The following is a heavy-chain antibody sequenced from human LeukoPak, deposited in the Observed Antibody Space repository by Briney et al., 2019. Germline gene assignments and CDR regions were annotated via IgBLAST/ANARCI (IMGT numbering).Heavy chain of an antibody. Sequence: GRSLRLSCAASGFTFSSYGMHWVRQAPGKGLEWVAVISYDGSNKYYADSVKGRFTISRDNSKNTLYLQMNSLRAEDTAVYYCATSPPFYYGSGSSHYFDNWGQGTLVTVSS. CDR3: ATSPPFYYGSGSSHYFDN. V-gene: IGHV3-30*03. CDR2: ISYDGSNK. D-gene: IGHD3-10*01. CDR1: GFTFSSYG. J-gene: IGHJ4*02.